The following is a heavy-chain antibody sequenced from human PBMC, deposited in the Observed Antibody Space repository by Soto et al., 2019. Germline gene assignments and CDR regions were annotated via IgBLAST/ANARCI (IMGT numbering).Heavy chain of an antibody. D-gene: IGHD2-2*01. CDR2: IIPIFGTA. CDR1: GGTFSSYA. J-gene: IGHJ5*02. V-gene: IGHV1-69*13. CDR3: ARAGIVVVPAAILQYNWFDP. Sequence: SVKVSCKASGGTFSSYAISWVRQAPGQGLEWMGGIIPIFGTANYAQKFQGRVTITADESTSTAYMELSSLRSEDTAVYYCARAGIVVVPAAILQYNWFDPWGQRTLVTVSS.